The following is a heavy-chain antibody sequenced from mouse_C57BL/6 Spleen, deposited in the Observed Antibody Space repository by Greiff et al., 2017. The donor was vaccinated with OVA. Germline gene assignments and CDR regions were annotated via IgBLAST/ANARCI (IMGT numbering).Heavy chain of an antibody. V-gene: IGHV5-17*01. CDR1: GFTFSDYG. D-gene: IGHD2-3*01. CDR3: AGGGYYAWFAY. J-gene: IGHJ3*01. Sequence: EVQVVESGGGLVKPGGSLKLSCAASGFTFSDYGMHWVRQAPEKGLEWVAYISSGSSTIYYADTVKGRFTISRDNAKNTLFLQMTSLRSEDTAMYYCAGGGYYAWFAYWGQGTLVTVSA. CDR2: ISSGSSTI.